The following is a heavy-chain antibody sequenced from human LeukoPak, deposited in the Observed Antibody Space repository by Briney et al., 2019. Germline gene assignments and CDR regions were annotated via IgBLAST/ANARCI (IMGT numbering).Heavy chain of an antibody. CDR1: GFTFSSYA. J-gene: IGHJ4*02. Sequence: GGSLRLSCAASGFTFSSYAMSWVRQAPGKGLEWVSVISDNGGSTYYADSVKGRFTISRDNSKNTLYLQMNSLRAEDTAIYYCATYRQVLLPFESWGQGTLVTVSS. CDR3: ATYRQVLLPFES. D-gene: IGHD2-8*02. V-gene: IGHV3-23*01. CDR2: ISDNGGST.